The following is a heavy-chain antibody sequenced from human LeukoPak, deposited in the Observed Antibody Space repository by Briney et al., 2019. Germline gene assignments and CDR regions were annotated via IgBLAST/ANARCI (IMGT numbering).Heavy chain of an antibody. CDR2: IYYSGST. CDR3: AREGLLRYFDWLAPDYFDY. J-gene: IGHJ4*02. V-gene: IGHV4-39*01. CDR1: GGSISSSSYY. D-gene: IGHD3-9*01. Sequence: ASETLSLTCTVSGGSISSSSYYWGWIRQPPGKGLEWIGSIYYSGSTYYNPSLKSRVTISVDTSKNQFSLKLSSVTAADTAVYYCAREGLLRYFDWLAPDYFDYLGQGTLVTVSS.